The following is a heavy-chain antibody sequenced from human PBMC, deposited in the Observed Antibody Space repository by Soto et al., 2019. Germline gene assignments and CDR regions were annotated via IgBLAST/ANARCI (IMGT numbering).Heavy chain of an antibody. V-gene: IGHV1-18*01. CDR3: ARSGGGYDN. CDR2: ISAYNGIT. J-gene: IGHJ4*02. CDR1: GYTFNTYA. Sequence: QVRLVQSGIEVKKPGASVKVSCKTSGYTFNTYALSWVRQAPGQGLEWMGWISAYNGITVYAQVFQGRVTMTTNPSTSTAYLEVTSLRSDDTAVYYCARSGGGYDNWGQGTLVTVSS. D-gene: IGHD3-3*01.